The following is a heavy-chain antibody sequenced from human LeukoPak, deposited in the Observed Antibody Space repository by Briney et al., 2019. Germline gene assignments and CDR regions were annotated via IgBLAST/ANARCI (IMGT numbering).Heavy chain of an antibody. CDR3: ARAYDMIDY. Sequence: GASVKVSCKASGYTFTSYYMHWVRQAPGQGLEWMGIINPSGGSTSYAQKFQGRIAMTRDTSTSTVYMVLSRLRSEDTAVYYCARAYDMIDYWGQGTLVTVSS. CDR2: INPSGGST. D-gene: IGHD3-9*01. V-gene: IGHV1-46*01. J-gene: IGHJ4*02. CDR1: GYTFTSYY.